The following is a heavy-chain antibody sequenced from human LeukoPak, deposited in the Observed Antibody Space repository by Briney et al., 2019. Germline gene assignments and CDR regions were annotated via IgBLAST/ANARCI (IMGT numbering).Heavy chain of an antibody. CDR3: ARGGAFCGGDCYSRHYFDY. CDR1: GYTFTSYY. D-gene: IGHD2-21*01. J-gene: IGHJ4*02. V-gene: IGHV1-46*01. Sequence: ASVKVSCKASGYTFTSYYMHWVRQAPGQGLEWMAIINPSVGTTGYAQKFQGRSTMTRDTSTSTVYMELSSLRSEDTAVYYCARGGAFCGGDCYSRHYFDYWGQGTLVTVSS. CDR2: INPSVGTT.